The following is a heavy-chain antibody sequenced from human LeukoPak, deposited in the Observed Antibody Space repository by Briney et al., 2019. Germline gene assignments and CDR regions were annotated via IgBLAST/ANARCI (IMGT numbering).Heavy chain of an antibody. CDR3: ARESWISNHFDY. D-gene: IGHD5-12*01. J-gene: IGHJ4*02. Sequence: PSETLSLTCTVSGGSISSGSYYCSWIRQPAGTGLEWIGRIYTSGSTNYNPSLKSRVTISVDTSKNQFSLKLSSVTAADTAVYYCARESWISNHFDYWGQGTLVTVSS. CDR1: GGSISSGSYY. CDR2: IYTSGST. V-gene: IGHV4-61*02.